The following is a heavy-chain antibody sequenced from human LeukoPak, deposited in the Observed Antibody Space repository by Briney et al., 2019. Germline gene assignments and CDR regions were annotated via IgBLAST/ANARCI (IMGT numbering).Heavy chain of an antibody. D-gene: IGHD3-22*01. CDR1: GFTFSSYW. J-gene: IGHJ6*03. Sequence: PVRSLSLSCAASGFTFSSYWMHSVREAPGPGLGWVSRINSDGSSTSYADSVKRRFTISRNNAKNTLYLQMNSLRAEDTAVYYCARDLHYYDSSGSRYYMDVWGKGTTVTVSS. CDR3: ARDLHYYDSSGSRYYMDV. CDR2: INSDGSST. V-gene: IGHV3-74*01.